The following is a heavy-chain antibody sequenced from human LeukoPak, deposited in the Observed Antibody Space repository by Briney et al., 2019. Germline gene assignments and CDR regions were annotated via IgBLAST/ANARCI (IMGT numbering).Heavy chain of an antibody. D-gene: IGHD3-3*01. V-gene: IGHV4-59*12. J-gene: IGHJ5*02. CDR3: ARAHRRNNYYDFWSGYPNWFDP. CDR1: GGSISSYY. Sequence: SETLFLTCTVSGGSISSYYWSWIRQPPGKGLEWIGYVYYSGSTNYNPSLKSRVTISVDTSKNQFSLKLSSVTAADTAVYYCARAHRRNNYYDFWSGYPNWFDPWGQGTLVTVSS. CDR2: VYYSGST.